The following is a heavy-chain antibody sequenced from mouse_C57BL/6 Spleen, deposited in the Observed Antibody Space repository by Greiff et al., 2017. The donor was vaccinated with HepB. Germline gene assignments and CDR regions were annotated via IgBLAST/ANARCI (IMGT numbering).Heavy chain of an antibody. J-gene: IGHJ4*01. CDR1: GFTFTDYY. CDR3: ARYENYGRGAYYAMDY. V-gene: IGHV7-3*01. D-gene: IGHD1-1*01. CDR2: IRNKANGYTT. Sequence: EVKLVESGGGLVQPGGSLSLSCAASGFTFTDYYMSWVRQPPGKALEWLGFIRNKANGYTTEYSASVKGRFTISRDNSQSILYLQMNALRAEDSATYYCARYENYGRGAYYAMDYWGQGTSVTVSS.